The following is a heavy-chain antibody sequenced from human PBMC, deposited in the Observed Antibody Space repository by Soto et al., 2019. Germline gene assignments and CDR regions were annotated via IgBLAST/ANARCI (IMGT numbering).Heavy chain of an antibody. V-gene: IGHV3-23*01. J-gene: IGHJ5*02. CDR1: GFTFSSYA. CDR2: ISGSGGST. D-gene: IGHD4-17*01. CDR3: ATLRDLDWFDP. Sequence: EVQLLESGGGLVQPGGSLRLSCAASGFTFSSYAMSWVRQAPGKGLEWVSAISGSGGSTYYADSVKGRFTISRDNSTNTLYLQMNSVRAEDTAVYYCATLRDLDWFDPWGQGTLVTVSS.